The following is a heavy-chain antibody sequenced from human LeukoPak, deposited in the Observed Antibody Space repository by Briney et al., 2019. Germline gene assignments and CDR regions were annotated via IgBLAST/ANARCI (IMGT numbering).Heavy chain of an antibody. CDR3: ARALRLAVNLDY. CDR1: GFRFSGYW. D-gene: IGHD6-19*01. V-gene: IGHV3-74*01. CDR2: IDSEGSGT. Sequence: GGSLRLSCAASGFRFSGYWMHWVRQAPGKGLVWVSHIDSEGSGTNYADSVKGRFTISRDNAKNTLYLQMNSLRAEDTAVYYCARALRLAVNLDYWGQGTLVTVSS. J-gene: IGHJ4*01.